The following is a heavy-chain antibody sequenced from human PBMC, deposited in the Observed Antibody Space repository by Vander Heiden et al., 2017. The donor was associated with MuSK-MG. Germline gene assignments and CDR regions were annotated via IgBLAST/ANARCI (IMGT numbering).Heavy chain of an antibody. CDR2: IIPIFGTA. CDR1: GGTFSSYA. V-gene: IGHV1-69*01. J-gene: IGHJ6*02. D-gene: IGHD2-2*01. CDR3: AREKFVVVPAAYSSYYYYGMDV. Sequence: QAQLVQSGAEVKKPGSSVKVSCKASGGTFSSYAISWVRLAPGQGLEWMGGIIPIFGTANYAQKFQGRVTITADESTSTAYMELSSLRSEDTAVYYCAREKFVVVPAAYSSYYYYGMDVWGQGTTVTVSS.